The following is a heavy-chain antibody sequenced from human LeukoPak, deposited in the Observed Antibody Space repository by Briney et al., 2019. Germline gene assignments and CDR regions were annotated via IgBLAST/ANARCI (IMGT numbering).Heavy chain of an antibody. CDR3: AREADSSGYYVGWFDP. V-gene: IGHV6-1*01. J-gene: IGHJ5*02. CDR1: GDSVSSNSAA. CDR2: TYYRSKWYN. D-gene: IGHD3-22*01. Sequence: SQTLSLTCAISGDSVSSNSAAWNWIRQSPSRGLEWLGRTYYRSKWYNDYAVSVKSRITINPDTSKNQFSLQLNSVTPEDTAVYFCAREADSSGYYVGWFDPWGQGTLVTVSS.